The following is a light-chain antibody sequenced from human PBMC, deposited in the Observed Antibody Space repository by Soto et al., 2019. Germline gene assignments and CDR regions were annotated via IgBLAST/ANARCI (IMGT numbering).Light chain of an antibody. Sequence: QSVLTQPPSVSAAPGQKVTISCSGSSSNIGNNYVSWYQQLPGTAPKLLISDNSNRPSGIPDRLSGSKSGTSATLDITGLQTGDEADYYCGTWDSSLSAWVFGGGTQLTVL. J-gene: IGLJ3*02. CDR3: GTWDSSLSAWV. CDR1: SSNIGNNY. V-gene: IGLV1-51*01. CDR2: DNS.